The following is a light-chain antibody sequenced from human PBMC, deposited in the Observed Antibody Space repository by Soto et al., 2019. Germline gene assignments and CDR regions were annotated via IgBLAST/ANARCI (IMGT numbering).Light chain of an antibody. V-gene: IGLV2-14*01. CDR3: TSYTSSSTHV. CDR1: DSDIGGYDY. J-gene: IGLJ1*01. CDR2: GVT. Sequence: QSALTQPASVSGSPGQWITISCTGTDSDIGGYDYVSWYQHHPGKAPKFIIYGVTNRPSGVSHRFSDSKSANTASLTISGLQAEDEADYYCTSYTSSSTHVFGTGTKLTVL.